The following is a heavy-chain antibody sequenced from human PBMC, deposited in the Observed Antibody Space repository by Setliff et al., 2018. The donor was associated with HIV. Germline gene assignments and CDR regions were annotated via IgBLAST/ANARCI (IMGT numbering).Heavy chain of an antibody. CDR1: GGSFSGYY. CDR3: ARLKIYEGTSKLSTFMRGVARKYYFES. V-gene: IGHV4-34*01. J-gene: IGHJ4*02. CDR2: INHSGTT. D-gene: IGHD3-16*02. Sequence: SETLSLTCAVYGGSFSGYYWNWIRQPPGKGLEWIGEINHSGTTNYNPSLKSRVTISVDTSKNQFSLKLSSVTAADTAVYYCARLKIYEGTSKLSTFMRGVARKYYFESWGQGKLVTVSS.